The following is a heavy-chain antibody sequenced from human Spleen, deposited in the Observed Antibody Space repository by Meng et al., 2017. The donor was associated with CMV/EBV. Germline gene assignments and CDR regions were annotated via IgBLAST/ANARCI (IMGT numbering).Heavy chain of an antibody. V-gene: IGHV4-34*01. CDR2: INHSGST. D-gene: IGHD2-2*02. J-gene: IGHJ5*02. CDR3: AREGDCSTTTCYTWDP. Sequence: SEILSLTCAVYGGSFSGYYWSWIRQPPGKGLEWIGEINHSGSTNYNPSLKSRVTISVDTSKKQFSLKLSSLTAADTAVYYCAREGDCSTTTCYTWDPWGQGTLVTVSS. CDR1: GGSFSGYY.